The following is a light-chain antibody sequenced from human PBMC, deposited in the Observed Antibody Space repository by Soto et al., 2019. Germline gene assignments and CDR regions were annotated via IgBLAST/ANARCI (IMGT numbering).Light chain of an antibody. Sequence: IQLTQSPSSLSASVGDRVTISCRASQGIANFLAWYQQKPGKAPKLLIYGASTLQSGVPSRFSGSGSGTDFTLTISSLQPEDFATYYCLQINSFPIPFGPGTKVDIK. J-gene: IGKJ3*01. CDR1: QGIANF. CDR3: LQINSFPIP. CDR2: GAS. V-gene: IGKV1-9*01.